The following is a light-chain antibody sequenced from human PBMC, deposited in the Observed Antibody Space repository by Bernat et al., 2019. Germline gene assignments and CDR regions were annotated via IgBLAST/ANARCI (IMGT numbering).Light chain of an antibody. J-gene: IGLJ3*02. Sequence: SALTQPRSVSGSPGQSVTISCTGTSSDVGSYNYVSWYRQHPGKAPKLMISDVTERPSGVPDRFSVSKSGNTASLTISGLQAEDEADYYCCSYAGGYTWVFGGGTKLTVL. CDR3: CSYAGGYTWV. CDR1: SSDVGSYNY. CDR2: DVT. V-gene: IGLV2-11*01.